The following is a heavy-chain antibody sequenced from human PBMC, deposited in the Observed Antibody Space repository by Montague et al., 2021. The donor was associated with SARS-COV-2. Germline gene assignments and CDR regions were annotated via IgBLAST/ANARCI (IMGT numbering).Heavy chain of an antibody. J-gene: IGHJ4*02. CDR3: ARTFDVFKHDN. V-gene: IGHV4-34*12. CDR2: IVHTGTT. D-gene: IGHD3-10*02. CDR1: GGSLSGYY. Sequence: SETLSLTCAVYGGSLSGYYWSWIRQFPGKGLEWIGEIVHTGTTKYNPSLESRVTMSIDTSKKQFSLNLTSMTAADTAVYYCARTFDVFKHDNWGQGTLVAVS.